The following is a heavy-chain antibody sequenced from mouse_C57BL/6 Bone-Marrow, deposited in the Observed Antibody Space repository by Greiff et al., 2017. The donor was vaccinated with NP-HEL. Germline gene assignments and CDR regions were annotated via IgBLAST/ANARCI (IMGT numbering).Heavy chain of an antibody. CDR1: GYTFTSYW. Sequence: QVQLQQSGAELVMPGASVKLSCKASGYTFTSYWMHWVKQRPGQGLEWIGEIDPSDSYTNYNQKFKGKSTLTVDKSSSTAYMQLSSLTSEDSAVYYCASESYYYAMDYWGQGTSVTVSS. V-gene: IGHV1-69*01. J-gene: IGHJ4*01. D-gene: IGHD2-12*01. CDR2: IDPSDSYT. CDR3: ASESYYYAMDY.